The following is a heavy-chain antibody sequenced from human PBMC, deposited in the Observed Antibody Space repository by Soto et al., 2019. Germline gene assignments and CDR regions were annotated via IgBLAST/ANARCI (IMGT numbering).Heavy chain of an antibody. CDR3: AGGAAFYYDTSRY. D-gene: IGHD3-22*01. CDR1: GFSFSVYA. CDR2: IARNGNNQ. J-gene: IGHJ4*02. V-gene: IGHV3-30*04. Sequence: QVELVESGGGVVQSGGSLRLSCAAPGFSFSVYALHWIRQAPGEGLEWVAVIARNGNNQYYADSVKGRFTISRDTSKSTLSLQMTSLRREDTAVYYCAGGAAFYYDTSRYWGQGTLVTVSS.